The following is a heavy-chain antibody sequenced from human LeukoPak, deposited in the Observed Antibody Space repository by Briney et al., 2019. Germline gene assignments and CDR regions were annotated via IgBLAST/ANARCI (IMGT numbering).Heavy chain of an antibody. CDR3: ARGNPSGGSCYYDY. CDR1: GGSISSGVYY. D-gene: IGHD2-15*01. V-gene: IGHV4-31*03. Sequence: SETLSLTCTVSGGSISSGVYYWSWIRQHPGQGLEWIGYVYYSGSTYYNPSLKSRVTISVDTSKNQFSLKLSSVIAADTAVYYCARGNPSGGSCYYDYWGQGTLVTVSS. CDR2: VYYSGST. J-gene: IGHJ4*02.